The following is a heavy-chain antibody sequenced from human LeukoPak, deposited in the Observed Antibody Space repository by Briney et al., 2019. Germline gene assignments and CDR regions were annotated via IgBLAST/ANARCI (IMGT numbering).Heavy chain of an antibody. CDR2: IKEEGSEK. Sequence: GGSLRLSCAASGFTFSSYWMSWVRQAPGKGLEWVANIKEEGSEKYYVDSVRGRFTISRDNAKNSLYLQMNSLRAEDTAVYYCARNGRGDSGAFDTWGQGTMVTVSS. V-gene: IGHV3-7*01. CDR1: GFTFSSYW. D-gene: IGHD2-21*01. J-gene: IGHJ3*02. CDR3: ARNGRGDSGAFDT.